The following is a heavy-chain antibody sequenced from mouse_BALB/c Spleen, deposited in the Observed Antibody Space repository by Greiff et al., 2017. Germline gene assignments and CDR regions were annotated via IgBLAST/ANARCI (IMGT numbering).Heavy chain of an antibody. D-gene: IGHD2-4*01. J-gene: IGHJ3*01. CDR3: ATIYYDYDGGFAY. CDR2: ISSGGGST. V-gene: IGHV5-12-1*01. Sequence: EVKLVESGGGLVKPGGSLKLSCAASGFAFSSYDMSWVRQTPEKRLEWAAYISSGGGSTYYPDTVKGRFTISRDNAKNTLYLQMSSLKSEDTAMYYCATIYYDYDGGFAYWGQGTLVTVSA. CDR1: GFAFSSYD.